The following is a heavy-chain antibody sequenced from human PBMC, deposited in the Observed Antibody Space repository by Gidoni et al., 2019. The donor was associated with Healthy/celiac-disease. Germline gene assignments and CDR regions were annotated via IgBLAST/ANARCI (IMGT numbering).Heavy chain of an antibody. CDR3: AREYSYGHDAFDI. V-gene: IGHV4-34*01. CDR2: INHSGST. D-gene: IGHD5-18*01. J-gene: IGHJ3*02. Sequence: QVQLQQWGAGLLQPSETLSLTCAVYGGSFSGYYWSWIRQPPGKGLEWIGEINHSGSTNYNPSLKSRVTISVDTSKNQFSLKLSSVTAADTAVYYCAREYSYGHDAFDIWGQGTMVTVSS. CDR1: GGSFSGYY.